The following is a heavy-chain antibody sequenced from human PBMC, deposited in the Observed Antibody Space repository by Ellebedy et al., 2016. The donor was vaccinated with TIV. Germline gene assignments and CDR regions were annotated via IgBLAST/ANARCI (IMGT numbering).Heavy chain of an antibody. V-gene: IGHV4-59*08. D-gene: IGHD5-12*01. CDR1: GASTSSSY. CDR2: IYYNENT. Sequence: MPSETLSLTCTLSGASTSSSYWTWIRQPPGKGLAWIGYIYYNENTNYNPSPKSRVTTSVDTSKNQFSLNLNSVTAADTAVYFCAGTTFSAGSGYHPHDYWGQGILVTVSS. J-gene: IGHJ4*02. CDR3: AGTTFSAGSGYHPHDY.